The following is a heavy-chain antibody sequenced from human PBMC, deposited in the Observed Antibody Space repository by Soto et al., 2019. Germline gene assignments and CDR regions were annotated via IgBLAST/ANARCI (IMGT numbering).Heavy chain of an antibody. Sequence: ESGGGLIQPGGSLRLSCAASGFTVSSNYMSWVRQAPGKGLEWVSVIYSGGSTYYADSVKGRFTISRDNSKNTLYLQMNSLRAEDTAVYYCARDELLWFGESTSYYYGMDVWGQGTTVTVSS. CDR1: GFTVSSNY. CDR2: IYSGGST. J-gene: IGHJ6*02. CDR3: ARDELLWFGESTSYYYGMDV. D-gene: IGHD3-10*01. V-gene: IGHV3-53*01.